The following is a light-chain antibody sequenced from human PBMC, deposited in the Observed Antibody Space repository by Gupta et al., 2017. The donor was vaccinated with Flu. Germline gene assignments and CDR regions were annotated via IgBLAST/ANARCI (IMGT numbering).Light chain of an antibody. J-gene: IGKJ1*01. Sequence: EVLLTQSPATLSSSPGERATLSCRASQSVSNYLGWYQQKPGRAPRLLIYDASNRATGIPARFSGSGSGTDFTLTISSLEPEDFAVYYCQQRSNWPWTFGQGTKVEIK. V-gene: IGKV3-11*01. CDR3: QQRSNWPWT. CDR2: DAS. CDR1: QSVSNY.